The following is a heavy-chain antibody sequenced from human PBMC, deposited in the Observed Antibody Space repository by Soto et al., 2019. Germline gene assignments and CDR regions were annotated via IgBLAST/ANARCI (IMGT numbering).Heavy chain of an antibody. CDR1: GFTFSSYA. D-gene: IGHD3-9*01. V-gene: IGHV3-23*01. J-gene: IGHJ5*02. CDR3: AKEKYFDWLGYNWFDP. CDR2: ISGSGGST. Sequence: GGSLRLSCAASGFTFSSYAMSWVRQAPGKGLEWVSAISGSGGSTYYADSVKGRFTISRDNSKNTLYLQMNSLRAEDTAVYYCAKEKYFDWLGYNWFDPWGQGTLVTVSS.